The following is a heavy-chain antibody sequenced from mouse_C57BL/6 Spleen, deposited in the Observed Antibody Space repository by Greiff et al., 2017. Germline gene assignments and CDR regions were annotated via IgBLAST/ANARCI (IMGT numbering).Heavy chain of an antibody. Sequence: EVMLVESGEGLVKPGGSLKLSCAASGFTFSSYAMSWVRQTPEKRLEWVAYISSGGDYIYYADTVKGRFTISRDNARNTLYLQMSSLKSEDTAMYYCTREGDYDGNYFDYWGQGTTLTVSS. CDR2: ISSGGDYI. J-gene: IGHJ2*01. V-gene: IGHV5-9-1*02. CDR1: GFTFSSYA. D-gene: IGHD2-4*01. CDR3: TREGDYDGNYFDY.